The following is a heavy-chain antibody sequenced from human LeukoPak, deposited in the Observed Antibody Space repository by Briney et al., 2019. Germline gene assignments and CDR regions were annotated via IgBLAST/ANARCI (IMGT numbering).Heavy chain of an antibody. J-gene: IGHJ6*02. Sequence: GGSLRLSCAASGFTFSSYAMHWVRQAPGKGLEWVSVIYSGGSTYYADSVKGRFTISRDNSKNTLYLQMNSLRAEDTAVYYCATPTVTTPTNYYGMDVWGQGTTVTVSS. CDR1: GFTFSSYA. V-gene: IGHV3-66*01. CDR2: IYSGGST. D-gene: IGHD4-17*01. CDR3: ATPTVTTPTNYYGMDV.